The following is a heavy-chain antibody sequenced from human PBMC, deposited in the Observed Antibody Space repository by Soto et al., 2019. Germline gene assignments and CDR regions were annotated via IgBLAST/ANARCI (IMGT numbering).Heavy chain of an antibody. CDR1: GGSISSSSYY. V-gene: IGHV4-39*01. CDR2: IYYSGST. D-gene: IGHD3-10*01. Sequence: PSETLSLTCTVSGGSISSSSYYWGWIRQPPGKGLEWIGSIYYSGSTYYNPSLKSRVTISVDTSKNQFSLKLSSVTAADTAVYYCARYSPELWFGELHNYGMDVWGQGTTVTVSS. J-gene: IGHJ6*02. CDR3: ARYSPELWFGELHNYGMDV.